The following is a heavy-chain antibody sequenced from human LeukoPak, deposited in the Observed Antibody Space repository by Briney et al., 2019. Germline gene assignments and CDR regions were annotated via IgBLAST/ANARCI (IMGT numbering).Heavy chain of an antibody. D-gene: IGHD3-10*01. V-gene: IGHV3-53*01. CDR1: GFAIIYHY. J-gene: IGHJ4*02. Sequence: GGSLRLSCVASGFAIIYHYLGWVRQPPGKGLEWVSVIHTGGTTHYADSVKGRFTISKDNSNNTVYLQMNSVRVEDTAVYYCARVWFGYFFQWGQGALVTVSS. CDR2: IHTGGTT. CDR3: ARVWFGYFFQ.